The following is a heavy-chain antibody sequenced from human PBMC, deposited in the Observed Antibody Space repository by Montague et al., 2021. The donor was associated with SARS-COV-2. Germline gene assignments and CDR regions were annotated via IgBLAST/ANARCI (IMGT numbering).Heavy chain of an antibody. CDR2: INHSGST. V-gene: IGHV4-34*01. CDR1: GGSFSGYY. CDR3: ARGVRQLGVRYYYYYIDV. Sequence: TLSLTCSVYGGSFSGYYWSWIRQPPGKGLEWIGEINHSGSTNYNPSLKSRVTISMDTSKYQFSLKLSSVTAADTAVYYCARGVRQLGVRYYYYYIDVWDKGTTVTVSS. J-gene: IGHJ6*03. D-gene: IGHD6-6*01.